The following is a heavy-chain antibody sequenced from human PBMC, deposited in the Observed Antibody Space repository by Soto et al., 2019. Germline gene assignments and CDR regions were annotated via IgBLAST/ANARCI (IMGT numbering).Heavy chain of an antibody. Sequence: QVPLVQSGAEVKKPGASVKVSCKASGYTFTSYGISWVRQAPGQGLEWMGWISAYNGNTNYAQKLQGRVTMTTDTSTRTAYVELRSLGSDDTAVYYCARDQGYYPYVGYCSGGSCPTFDYWGQGTLVTVSS. J-gene: IGHJ4*02. CDR3: ARDQGYYPYVGYCSGGSCPTFDY. CDR2: ISAYNGNT. D-gene: IGHD2-15*01. V-gene: IGHV1-18*04. CDR1: GYTFTSYG.